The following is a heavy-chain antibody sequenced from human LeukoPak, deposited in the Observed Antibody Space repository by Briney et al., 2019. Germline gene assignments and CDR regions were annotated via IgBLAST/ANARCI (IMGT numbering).Heavy chain of an antibody. J-gene: IGHJ5*02. Sequence: PGGSLRLSCAASGFTFSSYGMHWVRQAPGKGLEWVAVIWYDGSNTYYADSVKGRFTISRDNSKKTLSLQMNSLRAEDTAVYYCAKDHNFQRPTYYYASSLGPWGQGTLVTVSS. CDR1: GFTFSSYG. V-gene: IGHV3-33*06. CDR2: IWYDGSNT. CDR3: AKDHNFQRPTYYYASSLGP. D-gene: IGHD3-22*01.